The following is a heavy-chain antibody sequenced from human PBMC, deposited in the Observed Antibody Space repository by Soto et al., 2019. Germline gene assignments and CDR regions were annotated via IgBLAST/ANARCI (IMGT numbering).Heavy chain of an antibody. CDR1: GGSISSGGYY. Sequence: SETLSLTCTVSGGSISSGGYYWSWIRQHPGKGLEWIGYIYYSGSTYYNPSLKSRVTISVDTSKNQFSLKLSSVTAADTAVYYCARTVRGVQFDYWGQGTLVTVSS. CDR3: ARTVRGVQFDY. D-gene: IGHD3-10*01. CDR2: IYYSGST. J-gene: IGHJ4*02. V-gene: IGHV4-31*03.